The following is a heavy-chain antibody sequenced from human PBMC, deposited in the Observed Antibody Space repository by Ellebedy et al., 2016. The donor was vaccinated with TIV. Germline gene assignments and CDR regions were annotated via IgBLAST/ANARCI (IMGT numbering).Heavy chain of an antibody. J-gene: IGHJ4*02. CDR3: AKGWGFGTIGY. CDR2: IIPIFGTA. CDR1: GGTFSSYA. Sequence: SVKVSXXASGGTFSSYAISWVRQAPGQGLEWMGGIIPIFGTANYAQKFQGRVTITADESTSTAYMELSSLRSEDTAVYYCAKGWGFGTIGYWGQGTLVTVSS. D-gene: IGHD1/OR15-1a*01. V-gene: IGHV1-69*13.